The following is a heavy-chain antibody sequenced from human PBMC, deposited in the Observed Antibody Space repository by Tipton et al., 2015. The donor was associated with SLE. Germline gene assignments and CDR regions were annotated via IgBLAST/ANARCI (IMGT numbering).Heavy chain of an antibody. CDR1: GGSINSQY. V-gene: IGHV4-59*11. Sequence: TLSLTCTVSGGSINSQYWIWIRQPPGKGLEWIGCIYHKGDAAYNTSLKSRVTMSVDTSKKQVSLKLTSVTAADTAVYYCARDEEMSSREDRFDPWGPGKLVTVSS. CDR2: IYHKGDA. D-gene: IGHD5-24*01. J-gene: IGHJ5*02. CDR3: ARDEEMSSREDRFDP.